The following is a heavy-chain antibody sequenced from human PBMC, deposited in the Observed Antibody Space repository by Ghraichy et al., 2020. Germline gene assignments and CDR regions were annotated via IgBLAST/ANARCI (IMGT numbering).Heavy chain of an antibody. CDR1: GFTFSDYY. J-gene: IGHJ4*02. Sequence: GGSLRLSCAASGFTFSDYYMSWIRQAPGKGLEWVSYISSSSSYTNYADSMKGRFTISRENAKNSLYLEMNSLRAEDTAVYYCARGWKDTSGYHNFDYWGQGTLVTVSS. CDR2: ISSSSSYT. D-gene: IGHD3-22*01. CDR3: ARGWKDTSGYHNFDY. V-gene: IGHV3-11*06.